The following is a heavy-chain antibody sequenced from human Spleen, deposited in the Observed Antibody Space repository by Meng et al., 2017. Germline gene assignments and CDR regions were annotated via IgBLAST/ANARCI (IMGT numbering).Heavy chain of an antibody. J-gene: IGHJ4*02. Sequence: QVQVVQSGAEVKKPGASVKVSCKASGYTFSNYYMHWVRQAPGQGLEWMGMINPTGGGTSYAQKFQGRFTMTRDTSTSTVYMELSSLRSEDTAVYYCARGFTTADYWGRGTLVTVSS. CDR1: GYTFSNYY. CDR2: INPTGGGT. D-gene: IGHD1-14*01. CDR3: ARGFTTADY. V-gene: IGHV1-46*01.